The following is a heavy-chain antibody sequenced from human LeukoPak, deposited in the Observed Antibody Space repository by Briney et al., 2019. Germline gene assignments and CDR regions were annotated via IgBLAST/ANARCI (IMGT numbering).Heavy chain of an antibody. Sequence: GGSLRLSCAASGFTLSDYYMNWIRQAPGKGLEWISYISNSGSTIYYADSVKGRFTISRDNGKNSLYLQMNSLRAEDTAVYYCAREHTSGTYYIDYWGQGTLVTVSS. V-gene: IGHV3-11*01. CDR3: AREHTSGTYYIDY. J-gene: IGHJ4*02. CDR2: ISNSGSTI. CDR1: GFTLSDYY. D-gene: IGHD1-26*01.